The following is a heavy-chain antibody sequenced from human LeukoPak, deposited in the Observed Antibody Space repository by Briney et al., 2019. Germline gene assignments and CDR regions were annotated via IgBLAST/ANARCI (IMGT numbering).Heavy chain of an antibody. CDR2: IHSSGST. Sequence: SETLSLTCTVSAGSISNYFRNWIRQPPGKGLEWIGYIHSSGSTNYNPSLKSRLTMSVDTSKNQFSLKLSSVTAADTAVYYCARDRGSFDYWGQGTLVTVSS. J-gene: IGHJ4*02. CDR1: AGSISNYF. CDR3: ARDRGSFDY. D-gene: IGHD3-16*01. V-gene: IGHV4-59*01.